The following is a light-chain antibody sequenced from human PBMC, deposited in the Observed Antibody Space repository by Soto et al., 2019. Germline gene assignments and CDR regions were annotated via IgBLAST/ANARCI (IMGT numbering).Light chain of an antibody. Sequence: DIQMTQSPSSLSASVGDRVTITCQASTHIGYYLNWYQQKPGKAPKLLIYDAYHLQTGVPSRFSGSKSGTDFTLTINALQPVDFGTYFCQQSDSLPQTVGGGTKVNIK. CDR3: QQSDSLPQT. V-gene: IGKV1-33*01. CDR1: THIGYY. J-gene: IGKJ4*01. CDR2: DAY.